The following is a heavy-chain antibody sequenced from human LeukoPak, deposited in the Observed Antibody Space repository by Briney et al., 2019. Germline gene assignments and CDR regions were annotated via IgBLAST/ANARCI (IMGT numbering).Heavy chain of an antibody. V-gene: IGHV3-74*01. CDR3: VRDRIGFDP. Sequence: PGGSLRLSCAASGFTLNSYWMHWVRQVPGKGLVWVSRIDSDGSSTSYADSVKGRFTVSRDNAKNTVSLQMNSLRAEDTAVYYCVRDRIGFDPWGQGTLVTVSS. J-gene: IGHJ5*02. CDR2: IDSDGSST. D-gene: IGHD3-16*02. CDR1: GFTLNSYW.